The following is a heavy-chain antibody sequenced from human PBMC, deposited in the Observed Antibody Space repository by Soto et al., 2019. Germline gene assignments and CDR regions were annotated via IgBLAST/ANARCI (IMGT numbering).Heavy chain of an antibody. Sequence: GGSLRLSCAASGFTFSSYWMSWVRQAPGKGLEWVANVKHDGSEKYYVDSVRGRFTISRDNAKNSLYLQMNSLRAEDTAVYYCARAPTYYDFWSGYKYFQHWGQGTLVTVSS. D-gene: IGHD3-3*01. V-gene: IGHV3-7*01. CDR3: ARAPTYYDFWSGYKYFQH. CDR2: VKHDGSEK. CDR1: GFTFSSYW. J-gene: IGHJ1*01.